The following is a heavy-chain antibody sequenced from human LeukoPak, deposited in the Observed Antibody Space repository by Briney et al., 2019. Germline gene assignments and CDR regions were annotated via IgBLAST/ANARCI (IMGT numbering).Heavy chain of an antibody. CDR3: AGDRSSTLNWFDP. Sequence: SVKVSCKASGGTFSSYAISWVRQAPGQGLEWMGRIIPIFGTANYAQKFQGRVTITTDESTSTAYMELSSLRSEDTAVYYCAGDRSSTLNWFDPWGQGTLVTVSS. CDR1: GGTFSSYA. J-gene: IGHJ5*02. D-gene: IGHD6-13*01. V-gene: IGHV1-69*05. CDR2: IIPIFGTA.